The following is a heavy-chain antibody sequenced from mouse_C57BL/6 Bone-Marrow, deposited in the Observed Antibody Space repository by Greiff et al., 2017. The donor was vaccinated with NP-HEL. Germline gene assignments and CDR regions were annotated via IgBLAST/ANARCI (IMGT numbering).Heavy chain of an antibody. Sequence: QVQLQQPGAELVRPGSSVKLSCKASGYTFTSYWLDWVTQRPGQGLEWIGNIYPSDSETHYNQKFKDKATLTVDKATSTAYMQLSSLTSEDSAFYYCARSDGYDRYFDYWGQGTTLTVSS. J-gene: IGHJ2*01. D-gene: IGHD2-2*01. CDR1: GYTFTSYW. CDR3: ARSDGYDRYFDY. CDR2: IYPSDSET. V-gene: IGHV1-61*01.